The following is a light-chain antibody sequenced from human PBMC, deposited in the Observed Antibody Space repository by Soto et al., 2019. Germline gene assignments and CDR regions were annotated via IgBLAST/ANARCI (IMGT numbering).Light chain of an antibody. Sequence: VLKQSPVTLSLSPGERATLSCRASQSFRGLLAWYQQKPGQAPGLLIYDAYNRATGIPPRFSGSGSGTDFTLTISSLEPEDSAVYYCQQRHMWPITFGQGTRLEI. V-gene: IGKV3-11*01. CDR1: QSFRGL. J-gene: IGKJ5*01. CDR2: DAY. CDR3: QQRHMWPIT.